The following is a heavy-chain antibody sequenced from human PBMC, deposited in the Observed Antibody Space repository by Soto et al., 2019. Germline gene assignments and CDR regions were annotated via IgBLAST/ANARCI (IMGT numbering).Heavy chain of an antibody. V-gene: IGHV3-48*02. D-gene: IGHD5-12*01. CDR1: GFTFSSYS. CDR2: ISISSSTI. J-gene: IGHJ4*02. Sequence: GGSLRLSCAASGFTFSSYSMNWVRQAPGKGLEWVSYISISSSTIYYADSVKGRFTISRDNAKNSLYLQMNSLRDEDTAVYYCARLPATIFPQRHFDYWGQGTLVTVSS. CDR3: ARLPATIFPQRHFDY.